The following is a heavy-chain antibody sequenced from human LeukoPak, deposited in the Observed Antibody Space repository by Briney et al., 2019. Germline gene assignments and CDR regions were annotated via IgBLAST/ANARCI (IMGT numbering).Heavy chain of an antibody. CDR1: GYTLTELS. CDR3: ARAKEQWLASFDP. V-gene: IGHV1-2*02. D-gene: IGHD6-19*01. CDR2: INPNSGGT. Sequence: ASVKVSCKVSGYTLTELSMHWVRQAPGQGLEWMGWINPNSGGTNYAQKFQGRVTMTRDTSISTAYMELSRLRSDDTAVYYCARAKEQWLASFDPWGQGTLVTVSS. J-gene: IGHJ5*02.